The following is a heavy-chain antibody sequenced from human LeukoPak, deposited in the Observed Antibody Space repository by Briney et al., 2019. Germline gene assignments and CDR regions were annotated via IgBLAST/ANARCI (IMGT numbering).Heavy chain of an antibody. CDR3: ARVDTAMVTVDY. CDR1: GGSISSSSYY. V-gene: IGHV4-39*07. Sequence: SETLSLTCTVSGGSISSSSYYWGWIRQPPGKGLEWIGSIYYSGSTYCNPSLKSRVTISVDTSKNQFSLKLSSVTAADTAVYYCARVDTAMVTVDYWGQGTLVTVSS. J-gene: IGHJ4*02. D-gene: IGHD5-18*01. CDR2: IYYSGST.